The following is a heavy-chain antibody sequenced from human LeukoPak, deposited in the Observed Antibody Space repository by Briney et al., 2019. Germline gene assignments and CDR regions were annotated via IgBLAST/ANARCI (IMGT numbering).Heavy chain of an antibody. CDR3: AKEGSVCTNGICRYFDF. CDR1: GFTFDDYA. J-gene: IGHJ4*02. D-gene: IGHD2-8*01. CDR2: ISWNSDNI. Sequence: GRSLRLSCAASGFTFDDYAMHWVRQVPGKGLEWVSSISWNSDNIDYVDSVKGRFTISRDNAKNSLYLQMNSLRPEDTAFYYCAKEGSVCTNGICRYFDFWGQGALVTVSS. V-gene: IGHV3-9*01.